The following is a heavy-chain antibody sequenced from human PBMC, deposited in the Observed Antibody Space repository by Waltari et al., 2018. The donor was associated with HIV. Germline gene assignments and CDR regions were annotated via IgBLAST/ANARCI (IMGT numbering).Heavy chain of an antibody. CDR1: GGSFSGYY. CDR3: ARSTDRAAFDI. J-gene: IGHJ3*02. V-gene: IGHV4-34*01. D-gene: IGHD4-4*01. CDR2: INHRGST. Sequence: QVQLQQWGAGLLKPSETLSLTCAVYGGSFSGYYWSWIRQPPGKGLEWLGEINHRGSTNYNPSLKSRVTISVDTSKNQFSLKLSSVTAADTAVYYCARSTDRAAFDIWGQGTMVTVSS.